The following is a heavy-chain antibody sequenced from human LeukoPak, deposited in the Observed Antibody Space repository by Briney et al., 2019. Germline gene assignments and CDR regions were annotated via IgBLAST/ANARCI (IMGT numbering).Heavy chain of an antibody. D-gene: IGHD5-24*01. CDR3: AKDMGDGYNYEGYFDY. V-gene: IGHV3-48*04. CDR2: FSTRSSTI. Sequence: GGSLRLSCAASGFTFSYYSMNWVRQAPGKGLEWVSYFSTRSSTISYADSVKGRFAVSRDNSKNSLYLQMNSLRTEDTALYYCAKDMGDGYNYEGYFDYWGQGTLVTVSS. CDR1: GFTFSYYS. J-gene: IGHJ4*02.